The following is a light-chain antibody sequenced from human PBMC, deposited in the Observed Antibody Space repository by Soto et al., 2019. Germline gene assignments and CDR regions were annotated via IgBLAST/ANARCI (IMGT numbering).Light chain of an antibody. Sequence: QSVLTQPASVSVSTGQSITISCTGTSSDVGLYDYVSWYQQHPCKAPQLMIYAVSNRPSGVSNRFSASKSGNTASLFISGLQAEDEADYYCSSYTSDSSYVFGSGTKVTVL. CDR2: AVS. CDR1: SSDVGLYDY. J-gene: IGLJ1*01. CDR3: SSYTSDSSYV. V-gene: IGLV2-14*01.